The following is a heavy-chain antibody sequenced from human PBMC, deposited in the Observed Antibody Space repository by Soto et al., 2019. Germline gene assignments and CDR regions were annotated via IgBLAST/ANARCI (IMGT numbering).Heavy chain of an antibody. Sequence: DVQLLESGGGLVQPGGSLRLSCAASGFSFSSYAMVWVRQAPGKGLEWVAVISARGGSSYFADSVKGRFTLSRDNSKNVLSLEMNSPRAEDTAIYFCAKGSIEYCASVDNWGQGTLVVVSS. V-gene: IGHV3-23*01. D-gene: IGHD2-21*01. CDR1: GFSFSSYA. CDR2: ISARGGSS. CDR3: AKGSIEYCASVDN. J-gene: IGHJ4*02.